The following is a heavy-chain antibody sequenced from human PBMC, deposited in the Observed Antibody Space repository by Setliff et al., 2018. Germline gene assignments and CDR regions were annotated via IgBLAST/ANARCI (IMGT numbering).Heavy chain of an antibody. J-gene: IGHJ2*01. CDR2: INSDGSRT. CDR3: TRRSISGCSGGACYQGAFDL. D-gene: IGHD2-15*01. Sequence: PGGSLRLSCAASGFTFSSHWMHWVRQGPGKGPVWVSRINSDGSRTDYADSVKGRFTISRDNAKNTLYLQMNSLRAEDTAMYYCTRRSISGCSGGACYQGAFDLWGRGTLVTVSS. V-gene: IGHV3-74*01. CDR1: GFTFSSHW.